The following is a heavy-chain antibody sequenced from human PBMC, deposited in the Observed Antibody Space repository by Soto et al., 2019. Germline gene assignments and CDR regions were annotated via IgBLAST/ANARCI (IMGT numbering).Heavy chain of an antibody. CDR1: GYTLTELS. CDR3: ATDVPTLRDILTGYYGY. V-gene: IGHV1-24*01. J-gene: IGHJ4*02. Sequence: ASVKVSCKVSGYTLTELSMHWVRQAPGKGLEWMGGFDPEDVETIYAQKFQGRVTMTEDTSTDTAYMELSSLRSEDTAVYYCATDVPTLRDILTGYYGYWGQGTLVTVSS. CDR2: FDPEDVET. D-gene: IGHD3-9*01.